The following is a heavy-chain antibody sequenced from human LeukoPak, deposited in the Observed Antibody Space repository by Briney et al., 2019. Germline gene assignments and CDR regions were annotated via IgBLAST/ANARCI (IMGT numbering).Heavy chain of an antibody. D-gene: IGHD3-16*01. J-gene: IGHJ5*02. V-gene: IGHV1-2*02. CDR1: GYTFTGYY. CDR3: ARTRYGGNWFDP. Sequence: ASVEVSCKASGYTFTGYYMHWVRQAHGQGLEWMGWINPNSGGTNYAQKFRGRVTMTRDTSISTAYMELSRLRSDDTAVYYCARTRYGGNWFDPWGQGTLVTVSS. CDR2: INPNSGGT.